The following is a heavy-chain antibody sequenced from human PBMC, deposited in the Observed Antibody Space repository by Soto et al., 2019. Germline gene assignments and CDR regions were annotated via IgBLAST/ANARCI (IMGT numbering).Heavy chain of an antibody. V-gene: IGHV4-34*01. J-gene: IGHJ4*02. CDR1: GGSFSGYY. CDR2: INHSGST. Sequence: SETLSLTCAVYGGSFSGYYWSWIRQPPGKGLEWIGEINHSGSTNYNPSLKSRVTISVDTSKNQFSLKLSSVPAADTAVYYCARYCSGGSCENQGGFYWGQGALVTVSS. CDR3: ARYCSGGSCENQGGFY. D-gene: IGHD2-15*01.